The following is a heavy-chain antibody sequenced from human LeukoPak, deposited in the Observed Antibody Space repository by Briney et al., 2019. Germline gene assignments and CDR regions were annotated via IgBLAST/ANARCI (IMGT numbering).Heavy chain of an antibody. V-gene: IGHV3-30*03. CDR1: GFTFSSYG. CDR2: ISYDGSNK. J-gene: IGHJ3*02. Sequence: GRSLRLSCAASGFTFSSYGMHWVRQAPGKGLEWVAVISYDGSNKYYADSVKGRFTISRDNSKNTLYLQMNSLRAEDTAVYYCATGNRYCSGGSCYVGLLAFDIWGQGTMVTVSS. D-gene: IGHD2-15*01. CDR3: ATGNRYCSGGSCYVGLLAFDI.